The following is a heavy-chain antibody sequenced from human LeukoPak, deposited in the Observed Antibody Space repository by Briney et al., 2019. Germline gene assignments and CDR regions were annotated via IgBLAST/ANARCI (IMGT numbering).Heavy chain of an antibody. J-gene: IGHJ4*02. Sequence: SETLSLTCTVSGGSISSSSYYWGWIRQPPGKGLEWIGSIYYSGSTYYNPSLKSRVTISVDTSKNQFSLKLSSVTAADTAVYYCARAPTFGGVIDYFDYWGQGTLVTVSS. V-gene: IGHV4-39*07. CDR2: IYYSGST. CDR1: GGSISSSSYY. D-gene: IGHD3-16*02. CDR3: ARAPTFGGVIDYFDY.